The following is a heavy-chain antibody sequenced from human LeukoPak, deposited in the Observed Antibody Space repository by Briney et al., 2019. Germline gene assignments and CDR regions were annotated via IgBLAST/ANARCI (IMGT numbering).Heavy chain of an antibody. CDR2: INPNSGGT. CDR1: GYTFTGYY. J-gene: IGHJ6*02. V-gene: IGHV1-2*02. Sequence: ASVKVPCKASGYTFTGYYMHWVRQAPGQGLEWMGWINPNSGGTNYAQKFQGRVAMTRDTSISTAYMELSRLRSDDTAVYYCARDIAVAGIDYYYYGMDVWGQGTTVTVSS. CDR3: ARDIAVAGIDYYYYGMDV. D-gene: IGHD6-19*01.